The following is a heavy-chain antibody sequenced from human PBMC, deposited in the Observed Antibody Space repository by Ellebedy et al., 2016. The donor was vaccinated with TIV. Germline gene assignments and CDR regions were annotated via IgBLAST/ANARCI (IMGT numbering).Heavy chain of an antibody. D-gene: IGHD2-8*02. V-gene: IGHV3-30-3*01. CDR1: GFTFSSYA. CDR3: AAVQYWEAVFDM. Sequence: PGGSLRLSCAASGFTFSSYAMHWVRQAPGKGLEWVAVISYDGSNKYYADSVKGRFTISRDNSKNTLYLQMNSLRAEDTAVYYCAAVQYWEAVFDMWGQGTMVTVSS. J-gene: IGHJ3*02. CDR2: ISYDGSNK.